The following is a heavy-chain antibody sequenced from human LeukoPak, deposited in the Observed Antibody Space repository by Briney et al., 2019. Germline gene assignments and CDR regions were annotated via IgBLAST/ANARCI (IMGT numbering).Heavy chain of an antibody. V-gene: IGHV3-21*01. Sequence: GGSLRLSCAASGFTFSSYSKNWVRQAPGKGLEWVSSISSSSSYIYYADSVKGRFTISRDNAKNSLYLQMNSLRAEDTAVYYCAREYYDSSGYYNYWGQGTLVTVSS. J-gene: IGHJ4*02. CDR3: AREYYDSSGYYNY. CDR2: ISSSSSYI. D-gene: IGHD3-22*01. CDR1: GFTFSSYS.